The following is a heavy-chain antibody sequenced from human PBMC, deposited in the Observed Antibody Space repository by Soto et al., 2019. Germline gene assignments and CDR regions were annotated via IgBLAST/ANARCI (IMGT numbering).Heavy chain of an antibody. CDR2: IYPGDSDT. D-gene: IGHD6-13*01. V-gene: IGHV5-51*01. Sequence: GESLKISCKGSGYSFTSYWIGWVRQMPGKGLEWMGIIYPGDSDTRYSPSFQGQVTISADKSISTAYLQWSSLKASDTAMYYCARQVLGGAAANYYYYYGMDVWGQGTTVTV. CDR3: ARQVLGGAAANYYYYYGMDV. J-gene: IGHJ6*02. CDR1: GYSFTSYW.